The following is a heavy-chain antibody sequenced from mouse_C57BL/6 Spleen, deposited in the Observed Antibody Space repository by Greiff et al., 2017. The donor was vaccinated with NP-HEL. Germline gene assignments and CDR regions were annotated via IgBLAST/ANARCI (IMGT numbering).Heavy chain of an antibody. V-gene: IGHV1-80*01. CDR2: IYPGDGDT. CDR1: GYAFSSYW. J-gene: IGHJ4*01. D-gene: IGHD3-3*01. Sequence: QVQLKQSGAELVKPGASVKISCKASGYAFSSYWMNWVKQRPGKGLEWIGQIYPGDGDTNYNGKFKGKATLTADKSSSTAYMQLSSLTSEDSAVYFCARGGGPGTLYAMDYWGQGTSVTVSS. CDR3: ARGGGPGTLYAMDY.